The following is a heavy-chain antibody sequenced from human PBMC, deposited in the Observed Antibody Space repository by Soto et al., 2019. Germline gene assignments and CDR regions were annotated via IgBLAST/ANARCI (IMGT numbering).Heavy chain of an antibody. CDR3: ARHLRSSIEWFDP. J-gene: IGHJ5*02. V-gene: IGHV4-39*01. D-gene: IGHD6-6*01. Sequence: QLQLQESGPGLVKPSETLSLTCTVSGGSISSSSYYWGWIRQPPGKGLEWIGSIYYSGSTYYNPSLKSRVTISVDTSKNQFSLKLSSVTAADTAVYYCARHLRSSIEWFDPWGQGTLVTVSS. CDR2: IYYSGST. CDR1: GGSISSSSYY.